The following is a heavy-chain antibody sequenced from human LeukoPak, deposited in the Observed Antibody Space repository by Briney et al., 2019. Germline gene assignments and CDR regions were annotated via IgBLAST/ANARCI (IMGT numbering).Heavy chain of an antibody. D-gene: IGHD6-13*01. J-gene: IGHJ4*02. V-gene: IGHV3-7*01. CDR1: GFTFSSYW. CDR3: ARQAAGTKGALVDY. Sequence: GGSLRLSCAASGFTFSSYWMSWVRQAPGKGLEWVANIKQEGSEKYYVDSVKGRFTISRDNAKNSLYLQMNSLRAEDMAVYYCARQAAGTKGALVDYGGQGTLVTVSS. CDR2: IKQEGSEK.